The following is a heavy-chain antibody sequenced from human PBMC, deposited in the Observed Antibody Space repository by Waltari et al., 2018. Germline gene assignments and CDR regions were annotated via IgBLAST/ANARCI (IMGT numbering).Heavy chain of an antibody. CDR1: GGSFSGYY. Sequence: QVQLQQWGAGLLKPLETLSLTCAVYGGSFSGYYWRWIRRPPGKGLVWIGEINHSGSTNYNPSLKSRVTISVDTSKNQFSLKLSSVTAADTAVYYCARVRGRGYCSSTSCANPGYFQHWGQGTLVTVSS. J-gene: IGHJ1*01. D-gene: IGHD2-2*01. CDR2: INHSGST. V-gene: IGHV4-34*01. CDR3: ARVRGRGYCSSTSCANPGYFQH.